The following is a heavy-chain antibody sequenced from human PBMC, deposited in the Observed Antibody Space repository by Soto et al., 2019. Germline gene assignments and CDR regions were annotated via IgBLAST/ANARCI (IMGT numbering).Heavy chain of an antibody. Sequence: QVQLVESGGGVVQPGRSLRLSCAASGFTFSSYGMHWVRQAPGKGLEWVASISYDGSNKYYADSVKGRLIISRDNSKNTLYLQMNSLRPEDTAVYYCHTLMALVLGRKRKNWFDPWGQGTLVTISS. J-gene: IGHJ5*02. D-gene: IGHD6-6*01. V-gene: IGHV3-30*03. CDR2: ISYDGSNK. CDR1: GFTFSSYG. CDR3: HTLMALVLGRKRKNWFDP.